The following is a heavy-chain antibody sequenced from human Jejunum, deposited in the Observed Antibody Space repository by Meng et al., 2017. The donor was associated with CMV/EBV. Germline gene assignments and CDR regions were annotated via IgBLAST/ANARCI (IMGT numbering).Heavy chain of an antibody. V-gene: IGHV3-21*01. Sequence: LSCEASRLTFSSYHSNWVRKAPGNGLEWVSSISSSSSYIYYADSVKRRFTISRDNAKNSLYRQMNSLRAEDTAVYYCARSPPSGSYNYWGQGTLVTVSS. D-gene: IGHD1-26*01. CDR1: RLTFSSYH. CDR3: ARSPPSGSYNY. J-gene: IGHJ4*02. CDR2: ISSSSSYI.